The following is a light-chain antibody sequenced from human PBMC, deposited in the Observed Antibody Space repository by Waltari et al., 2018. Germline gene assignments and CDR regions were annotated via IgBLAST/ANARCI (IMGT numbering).Light chain of an antibody. CDR3: QQYNSYPLT. V-gene: IGKV1-5*03. Sequence: DIQMTQSPSTLSASVGDRVTITCRASQSISKLAWYQQKPGKAPNLLIYKAATLQSGVPARFSGRGYGTEFTLTISSLQPDDFATYYCQQYNSYPLTFGGGTKVEIK. CDR1: QSISK. CDR2: KAA. J-gene: IGKJ4*01.